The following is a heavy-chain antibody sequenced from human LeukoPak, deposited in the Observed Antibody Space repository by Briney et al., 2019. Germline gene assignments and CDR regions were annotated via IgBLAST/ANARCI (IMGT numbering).Heavy chain of an antibody. Sequence: GGSLRLSCAASEFTFSSYSMNWVRQAPGKGLEWVAVIWYDGSKKYYADSVKGRFTISRDNSKNTLYLQMNSLRADDMAVNYCARVEDPYYYDSSGYSDYWGQGTLVTVSS. J-gene: IGHJ4*02. V-gene: IGHV3-33*08. CDR1: EFTFSSYS. CDR3: ARVEDPYYYDSSGYSDY. D-gene: IGHD3-22*01. CDR2: IWYDGSKK.